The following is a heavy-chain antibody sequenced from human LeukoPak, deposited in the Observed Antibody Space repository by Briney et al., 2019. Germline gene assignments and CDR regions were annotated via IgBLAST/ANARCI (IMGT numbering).Heavy chain of an antibody. CDR2: IYQSGST. D-gene: IGHD7-27*01. Sequence: LXLTXSVSGYSIXSGXYWGWIRQPPGXGLEWIGSIYQSGSTYYNPSLKSRVTISVDTSKNQFSLKLSSVTAADTAVYYCARLAWGRLDYWGQGTLVTVSS. CDR3: ARLAWGRLDY. V-gene: IGHV4-38-2*02. J-gene: IGHJ4*02. CDR1: GYSIXSGXY.